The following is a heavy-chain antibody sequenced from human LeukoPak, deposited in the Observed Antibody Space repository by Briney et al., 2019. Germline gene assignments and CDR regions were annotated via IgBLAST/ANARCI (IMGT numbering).Heavy chain of an antibody. Sequence: SETLSLTCTVSVGSIISYYWSWIRQPPGRGLECIGYIYYSGSTNYNPSLKSRVTISVDTSKNQFSLKLSSVTAADTAVYYCARSPFLVVVEDAFDIWGQGTMVTVSS. CDR3: ARSPFLVVVEDAFDI. J-gene: IGHJ3*02. V-gene: IGHV4-59*08. CDR1: VGSIISYY. D-gene: IGHD2-21*01. CDR2: IYYSGST.